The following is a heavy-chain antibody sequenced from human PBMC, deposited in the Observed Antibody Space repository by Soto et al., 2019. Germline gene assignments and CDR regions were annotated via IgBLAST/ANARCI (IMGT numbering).Heavy chain of an antibody. D-gene: IGHD2-2*01. V-gene: IGHV4-61*01. Sequence: SETLSLTCTVSGGSVSSGSYYWSWIRQPPGKGLEWIGYIYYSGSTNYNPSLKSRVTISVDTSKNQFSLKLSSVTAADTAVYYCARGTTIVVVPAADPYYFDYWGQGTLVTVSS. CDR1: GGSVSSGSYY. CDR2: IYYSGST. CDR3: ARGTTIVVVPAADPYYFDY. J-gene: IGHJ4*02.